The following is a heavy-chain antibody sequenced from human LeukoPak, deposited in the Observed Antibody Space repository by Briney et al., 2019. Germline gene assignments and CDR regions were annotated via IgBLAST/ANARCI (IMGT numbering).Heavy chain of an antibody. CDR2: IIPIFGTA. J-gene: IGHJ4*02. D-gene: IGHD3-10*01. CDR1: GGIFSSYA. V-gene: IGHV1-69*01. Sequence: SVKVSCKASGGIFSSYAISWVRQAPGQGLEWMGGIIPIFGTANYAQKFQGRVTITADESTSTAYMELSSLRSEDTAVYYCARSRRGRRITMVRGVIITFDYWGQGTLVTVSS. CDR3: ARSRRGRRITMVRGVIITFDY.